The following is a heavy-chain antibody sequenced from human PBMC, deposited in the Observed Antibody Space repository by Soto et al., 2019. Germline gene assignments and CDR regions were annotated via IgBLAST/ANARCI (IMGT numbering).Heavy chain of an antibody. D-gene: IGHD2-15*01. Sequence: ASVKVSCKASGVTFSSYAISWVRQAPGQGLEWMGGIIPIFGTANYAQKFQGRVTITADKSTSTAYMELSSLRSEDTAVYYCAGPRYCSGGSCYSYYFDYWGQGTLVTVSS. CDR1: GVTFSSYA. V-gene: IGHV1-69*06. CDR2: IIPIFGTA. CDR3: AGPRYCSGGSCYSYYFDY. J-gene: IGHJ4*02.